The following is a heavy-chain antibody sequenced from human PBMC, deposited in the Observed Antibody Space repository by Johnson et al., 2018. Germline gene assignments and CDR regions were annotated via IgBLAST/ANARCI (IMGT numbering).Heavy chain of an antibody. D-gene: IGHD2-2*01. V-gene: IGHV3-48*01. CDR1: GFTFSNYN. CDR2: ISSASSTI. CDR3: NTDSTTKLYYYSYMDV. Sequence: VQLVESGGGLVQPGGSLRLSCAASGFTFSNYNMNWVRQAPGKGLEWLSYISSASSTIYYADSVKGRFTISRNKAKISLYLQMNSRKTEDTAVYYCNTDSTTKLYYYSYMDVWGKGTPVTVS. J-gene: IGHJ6*03.